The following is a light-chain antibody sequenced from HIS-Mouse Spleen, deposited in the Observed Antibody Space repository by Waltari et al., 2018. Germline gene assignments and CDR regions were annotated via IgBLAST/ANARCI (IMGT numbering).Light chain of an antibody. CDR3: SSYTSSSSGV. CDR1: SSDVGGYNY. V-gene: IGLV2-14*03. Sequence: QSAPTQPASVSGSPGQSITISFTGTSSDVGGYNYVPWYQQHPGKAPKLMIYDVSNRPSGVSNRFSGSKSGNTASLTISGLQAEDEADYYCSSYTSSSSGVFGGGTKLTVL. CDR2: DVS. J-gene: IGLJ2*01.